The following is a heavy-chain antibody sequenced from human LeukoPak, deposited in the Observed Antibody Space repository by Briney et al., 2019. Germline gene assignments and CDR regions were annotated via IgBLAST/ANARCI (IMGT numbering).Heavy chain of an antibody. V-gene: IGHV4-4*07. CDR2: IHSSGST. Sequence: PSESLSLTCTVSGDSISSYYWSWIRQPAGKGLEWIGRIHSSGSTNYNPSLKSRVTLSVDTSKNQFSLKLSSVTAADTAVYYCARGPPPDFDYWGRGTLVTVSS. CDR3: ARGPPPDFDY. J-gene: IGHJ4*02. CDR1: GDSISSYY.